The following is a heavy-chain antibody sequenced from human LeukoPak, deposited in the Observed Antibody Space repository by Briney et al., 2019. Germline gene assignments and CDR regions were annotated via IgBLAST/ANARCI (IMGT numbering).Heavy chain of an antibody. CDR3: ARGGDSSNWYPGYFDY. V-gene: IGHV3-74*01. Sequence: PGGSLRLSCVASGFTFSNYWMHWVRQAPGKGPVWVSRIKSDGSSTRFADSVQGRFTISRDNGKNTLYLQMNSLRAEDTAVYYCARGGDSSNWYPGYFDYWGHGTLVTVSS. J-gene: IGHJ4*01. D-gene: IGHD6-13*01. CDR2: IKSDGSST. CDR1: GFTFSNYW.